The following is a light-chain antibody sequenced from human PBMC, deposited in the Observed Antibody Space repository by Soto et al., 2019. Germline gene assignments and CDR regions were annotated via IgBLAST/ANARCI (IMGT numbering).Light chain of an antibody. V-gene: IGLV2-14*01. CDR1: SSDVGVYNY. Sequence: SALTQPASVSGSPGQSITISCTATSSDVGVYNYVSWYQQYPGKAPKLMIYEVINRPSGVSNRFSGSRSGNTASLIISGLQAEDDADYYCSSYTSSSTLIFGGGTKLTVL. CDR3: SSYTSSSTLI. J-gene: IGLJ2*01. CDR2: EVI.